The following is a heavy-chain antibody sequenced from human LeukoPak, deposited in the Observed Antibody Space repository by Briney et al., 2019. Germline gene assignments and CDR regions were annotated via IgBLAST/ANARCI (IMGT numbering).Heavy chain of an antibody. D-gene: IGHD6-6*01. CDR2: ISSSSSTI. CDR3: ARDREYSSSSPAYYYYYMDV. CDR1: GFTFSSYS. V-gene: IGHV3-48*01. Sequence: TGGSLRLSCVASGFTFSSYSMNWVRQAPGKGLEWVSYISSSSSTIYYADSVKGRFTISRDNAKNSLYLQMNSLRAEDTAVYYCARDREYSSSSPAYYYYYMDVWGKGTTVTVSS. J-gene: IGHJ6*03.